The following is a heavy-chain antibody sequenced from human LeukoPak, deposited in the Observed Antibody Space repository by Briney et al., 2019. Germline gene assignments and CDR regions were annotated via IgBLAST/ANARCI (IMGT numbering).Heavy chain of an antibody. J-gene: IGHJ4*02. CDR2: IGGGGTE. Sequence: GGSLRLSCAATGFTFNHYGMHWVRQAPGKGLEWVSGIGGGGTEYYADSVKGRFIISSDSSQNLVHLQMNSLTVEDTAVYYCARAQGALDYWGQGTLVTVSS. CDR1: GFTFNHYG. CDR3: ARAQGALDY. D-gene: IGHD1-26*01. V-gene: IGHV3-23*01.